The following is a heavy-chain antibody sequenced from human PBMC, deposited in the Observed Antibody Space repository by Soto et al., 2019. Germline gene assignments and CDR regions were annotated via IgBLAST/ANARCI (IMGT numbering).Heavy chain of an antibody. Sequence: EVQLLESGGGLVQPGESLRLFCAASGFTFLNYPMSWVRQAPGKGLEWLSVISGSSTYCADSVKGRFTISRDNSNNTLYLQMDSLRAEDTAIYYCAKEGAARSFDYWGQGTLVTVSS. CDR2: ISGSST. J-gene: IGHJ4*02. V-gene: IGHV3-23*01. D-gene: IGHD6-6*01. CDR1: GFTFLNYP. CDR3: AKEGAARSFDY.